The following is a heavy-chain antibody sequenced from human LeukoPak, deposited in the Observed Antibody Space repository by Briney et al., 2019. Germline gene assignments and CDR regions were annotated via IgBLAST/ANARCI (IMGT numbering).Heavy chain of an antibody. D-gene: IGHD2-8*02. Sequence: GRSLRLSCAASGFTFSSYAMNWVRQAPGEGLEWVSALTFGGDATWYADSVRGRFTISRDNSKNTLYLQMDSLRAEDTAVYYCAKDAYTSGPYYFDYWGQGTLVTVSS. CDR3: AKDAYTSGPYYFDY. V-gene: IGHV3-23*01. CDR2: LTFGGDAT. J-gene: IGHJ4*02. CDR1: GFTFSSYA.